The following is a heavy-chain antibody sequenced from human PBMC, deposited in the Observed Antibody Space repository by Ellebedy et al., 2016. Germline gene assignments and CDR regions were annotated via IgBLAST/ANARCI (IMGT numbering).Heavy chain of an antibody. CDR2: IYYSGST. J-gene: IGHJ4*02. D-gene: IGHD5-18*01. CDR1: GGSISSSSYY. V-gene: IGHV4-39*07. CDR3: ARAGGHKAMVKFDY. Sequence: SETLSLTCTVSGGSISSSSYYWGWIRQPPGKGLEWIGCIYYSGSTYYNPSLKSRVTISVDTSKNQFSLKLSSVTAAETAVYYCARAGGHKAMVKFDYWGLGTLVTVSS.